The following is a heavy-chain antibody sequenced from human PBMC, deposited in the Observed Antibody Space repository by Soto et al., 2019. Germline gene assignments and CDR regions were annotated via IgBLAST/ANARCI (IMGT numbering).Heavy chain of an antibody. CDR3: ARDRIAVAGNPEYFQH. D-gene: IGHD6-19*01. CDR2: IYSGGST. CDR1: GFTVSSNY. J-gene: IGHJ1*01. Sequence: EVPLVESGGGLVQPGGSLRLSCAASGFTVSSNYMSWVRQAPGKGLEWVSVIYSGGSTYYADSVKGRFTISRDNSKNPLYLQMNSLRAEDTAVYYCARDRIAVAGNPEYFQHWGQGTLVTVSS. V-gene: IGHV3-66*01.